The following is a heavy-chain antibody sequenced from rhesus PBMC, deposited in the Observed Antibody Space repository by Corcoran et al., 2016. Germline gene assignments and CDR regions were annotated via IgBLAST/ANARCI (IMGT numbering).Heavy chain of an antibody. Sequence: QVHLQESGPGVVKPSETLSLTCAVSGGSISSGYDWSWIRQPPGKGLGGIGYIYGSSGRTNDNPSLKKRRTSAKDASKNQFALKLSSVTAADTAGYYCARAGSSGWSVFYYFDYWGQGVLVTVSS. V-gene: IGHV4-76*01. CDR1: GGSISSGYD. D-gene: IGHD6S26*01. CDR3: ARAGSSGWSVFYYFDY. CDR2: IYGSSGRT. J-gene: IGHJ4*01.